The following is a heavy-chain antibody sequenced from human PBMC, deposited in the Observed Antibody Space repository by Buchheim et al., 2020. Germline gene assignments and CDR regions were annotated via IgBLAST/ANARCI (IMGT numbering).Heavy chain of an antibody. J-gene: IGHJ6*02. Sequence: EVQLVESGGVVVQPGGSLRLSCAASGFTFDDYAMHWVRQAPGKGLEWVSLISWDGGSTYYADSVKGRFTISRDNSKNSLYLQMNSLRAEDTALYYCAKDIVAAAGRSEYYYYYGMDVWGQGTT. CDR3: AKDIVAAAGRSEYYYYYGMDV. D-gene: IGHD6-13*01. CDR1: GFTFDDYA. CDR2: ISWDGGST. V-gene: IGHV3-43D*03.